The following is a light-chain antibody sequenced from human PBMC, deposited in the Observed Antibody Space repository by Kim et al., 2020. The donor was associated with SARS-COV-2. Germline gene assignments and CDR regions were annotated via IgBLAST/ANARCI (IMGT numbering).Light chain of an antibody. CDR1: PGIDNY. V-gene: IGKV1-27*01. CDR3: QKYNSGPYT. Sequence: SASIGDTVPITCRASPGIDNYLAWYQQKPGKVPKLLIYGASPLPPGVPSRFSGSASGTDFTLTISSLQPEDVATYYCQKYNSGPYTFGQGTKLEI. J-gene: IGKJ2*01. CDR2: GAS.